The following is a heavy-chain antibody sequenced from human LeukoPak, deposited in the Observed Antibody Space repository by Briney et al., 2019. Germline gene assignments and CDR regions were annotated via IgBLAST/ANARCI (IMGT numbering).Heavy chain of an antibody. D-gene: IGHD3-22*01. CDR1: GYSISSGYY. CDR3: ASVHYYDSSEVFDY. CDR2: IYHSGST. V-gene: IGHV4-38-2*02. J-gene: IGHJ4*02. Sequence: SETLSLTCTVSGYSISSGYYWGWSRQPPGKGLEWIGSIYHSGSTYYNPSLKSRVTISVDTSKNQFSLKLSSVTAADTAVYYCASVHYYDSSEVFDYWGQGTLVTVSS.